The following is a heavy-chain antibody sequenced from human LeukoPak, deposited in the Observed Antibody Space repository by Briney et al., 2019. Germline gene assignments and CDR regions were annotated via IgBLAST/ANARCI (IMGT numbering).Heavy chain of an antibody. Sequence: ASVKVSCKASGYTFTSYGISWVRQAPGQGLEWMGWISAYNGNTNYAQKLQGRVTMTTDTSTSTAYMELRSLRSDDTAVYYCGRDNYYDSSGYYFGAFDIWGQGTMVTVSS. J-gene: IGHJ3*02. CDR3: GRDNYYDSSGYYFGAFDI. V-gene: IGHV1-18*01. CDR2: ISAYNGNT. CDR1: GYTFTSYG. D-gene: IGHD3-22*01.